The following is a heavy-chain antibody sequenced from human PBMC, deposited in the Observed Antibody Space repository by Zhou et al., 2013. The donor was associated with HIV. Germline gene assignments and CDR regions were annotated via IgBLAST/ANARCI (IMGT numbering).Heavy chain of an antibody. Sequence: QVQLQQWGAGLLKPSGTLSLTCAVYGESFSGYYWSWIRQPPGKGLEWIGEINHSGSTNHNPSLKSRVTMSVDTSKSQISLKLRSVTAADTAIYYCARRPPYSSSWFYWGQGTLVTVSS. J-gene: IGHJ4*02. CDR2: INHSGST. CDR1: GESFSGYY. V-gene: IGHV4-34*01. D-gene: IGHD6-13*01. CDR3: ARRPPYSSSWFY.